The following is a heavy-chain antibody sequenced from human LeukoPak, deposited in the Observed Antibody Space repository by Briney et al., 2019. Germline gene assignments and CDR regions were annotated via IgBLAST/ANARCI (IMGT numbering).Heavy chain of an antibody. J-gene: IGHJ4*02. CDR1: GGSLIMNNYY. CDR3: ARQGTWIQLGHFDY. V-gene: IGHV4-39*01. CDR2: LSHSGST. D-gene: IGHD5-24*01. Sequence: KPSETLSLMCTVSGGSLIMNNYYWGWLRQPPGKGLEWIGSLSHSGSTFHNPSLKSRVAMSVDTSKNHFSLKMSSVTAADAAMYFCARQGTWIQLGHFDYWGQGILITVSS.